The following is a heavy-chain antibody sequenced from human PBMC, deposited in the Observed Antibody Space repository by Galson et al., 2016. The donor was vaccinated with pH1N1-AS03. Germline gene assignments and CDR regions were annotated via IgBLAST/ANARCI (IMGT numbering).Heavy chain of an antibody. J-gene: IGHJ4*02. CDR2: IDWDDDK. Sequence: PALVKPTQTLTLTCTFSGFSLTTDDMCVSWLRQPPGKALEWLARIDWDDDKYYSASLKTRLTISKDTSKNQVVLTMTNVDPVDTATFYCALTRTDYYGSIDWGQGTLVTGSS. D-gene: IGHD3-10*01. V-gene: IGHV2-70*11. CDR3: ALTRTDYYGSID. CDR1: GFSLTTDDMC.